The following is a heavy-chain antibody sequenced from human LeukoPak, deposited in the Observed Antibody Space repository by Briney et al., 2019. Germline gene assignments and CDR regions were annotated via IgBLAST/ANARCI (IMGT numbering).Heavy chain of an antibody. CDR1: GDTFSSYA. CDR3: ARRWGDYFDY. J-gene: IGHJ4*02. CDR2: IIPIFGTA. D-gene: IGHD1-26*01. Sequence: ASVKVSCKASGDTFSSYAFSWVRQAPGQGLEWMGGIIPIFGTANYAQKFQGRVTITADESTSTAYMELSSLRSEDTAVYYCARRWGDYFDYWGQGTLVTVSS. V-gene: IGHV1-69*13.